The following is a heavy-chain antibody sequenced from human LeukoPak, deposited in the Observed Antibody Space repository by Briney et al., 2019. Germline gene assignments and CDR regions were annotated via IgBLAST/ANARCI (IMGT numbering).Heavy chain of an antibody. Sequence: SSETLSLTCTVSGGSISSGSYYWSWIRQPAGKGLEWIGRIYTSGSTNYNPSLKSRVTISVDTSKNQFSLKLSSVTAADTAVYYCARENGELWFGELLSYYFDYWGQGTLVTVSS. CDR2: IYTSGST. CDR1: GGSISSGSYY. V-gene: IGHV4-61*02. J-gene: IGHJ4*02. D-gene: IGHD3-10*01. CDR3: ARENGELWFGELLSYYFDY.